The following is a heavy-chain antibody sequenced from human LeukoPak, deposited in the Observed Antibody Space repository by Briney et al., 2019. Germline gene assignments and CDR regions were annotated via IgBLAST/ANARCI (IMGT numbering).Heavy chain of an antibody. CDR1: GYTFTSYD. J-gene: IGHJ5*02. CDR3: ARLTVAGSVILYNWFDP. D-gene: IGHD6-19*01. CDR2: MNPNSGNT. V-gene: IGHV1-8*01. Sequence: ASVKVSCKASGYTFTSYDINWVRQATGQGLEWMGWMNPNSGNTGYAQKFQGRVTMTRNTSISTAYMELSSLRSEDTAVYYCARLTVAGSVILYNWFDPWGQGTLVTVSS.